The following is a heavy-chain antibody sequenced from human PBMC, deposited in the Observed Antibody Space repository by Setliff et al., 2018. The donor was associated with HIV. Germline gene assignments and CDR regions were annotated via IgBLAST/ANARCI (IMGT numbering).Heavy chain of an antibody. CDR3: ARYCDWFSYGMDV. D-gene: IGHD3-9*01. Sequence: SETLSLTCTVAGGSISSSSYYWGWIRQPPGKGLEWFGSNYYSGSTYYNPSLKSRVTISVDTSKTQFSLKLSSVTAADTAVYYCARYCDWFSYGMDVWGQGTTVTVSS. V-gene: IGHV4-39*07. CDR2: NYYSGST. J-gene: IGHJ6*02. CDR1: GGSISSSSYY.